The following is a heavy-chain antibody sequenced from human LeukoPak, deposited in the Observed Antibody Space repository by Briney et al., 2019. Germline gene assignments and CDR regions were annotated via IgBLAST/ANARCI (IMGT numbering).Heavy chain of an antibody. J-gene: IGHJ3*01. CDR2: INSDGSST. Sequence: GGSLRLSCAASGVTFRSYWMHWVRQAPGRGLVWVSRINSDGSSTNYADSVKGRFTISRDNTKKTLYLQMNSLRAEDTAVYYCASFGDCSGGSCSAFDVWGQGTMVTVSS. D-gene: IGHD2-15*01. CDR1: GVTFRSYW. CDR3: ASFGDCSGGSCSAFDV. V-gene: IGHV3-74*01.